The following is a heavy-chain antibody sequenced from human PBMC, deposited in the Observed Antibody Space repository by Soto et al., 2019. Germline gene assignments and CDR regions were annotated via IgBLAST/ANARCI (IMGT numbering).Heavy chain of an antibody. Sequence: QVQLVQSGAEVKKPWSSVKVSCKASGGTFSSYTISWVRQAPGQGLEWMGRIIPILGIANYAQKFQGRVTITADKSTSTAYMELSSLRSEDTAVYYCARDYDILTGSKPLDYWGQGTLVTVSS. CDR3: ARDYDILTGSKPLDY. J-gene: IGHJ4*02. V-gene: IGHV1-69*08. D-gene: IGHD3-9*01. CDR2: IIPILGIA. CDR1: GGTFSSYT.